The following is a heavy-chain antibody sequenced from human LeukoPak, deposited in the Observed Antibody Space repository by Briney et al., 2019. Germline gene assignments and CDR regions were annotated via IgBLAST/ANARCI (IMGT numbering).Heavy chain of an antibody. CDR3: AKVRSGRDVDDAFDA. CDR1: GFTFSNYN. J-gene: IGHJ3*01. Sequence: SGGSLRLSCAASGFTFSNYNMNWVRQAPGKGLEWVAVISYDERHIYYADSVKGRFAISRDNSRNTLFLQMSSLRPDDTGLYYCAKVRSGRDVDDAFDAWGQGTMVTVSP. D-gene: IGHD6-19*01. CDR2: ISYDERHI. V-gene: IGHV3-30*18.